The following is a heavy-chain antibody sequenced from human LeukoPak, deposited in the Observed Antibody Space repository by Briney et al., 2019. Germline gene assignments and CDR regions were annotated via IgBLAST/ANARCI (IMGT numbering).Heavy chain of an antibody. V-gene: IGHV3-23*01. CDR1: GFIFTSYA. CDR3: AKRGLIGFCTSTSCYLDQ. J-gene: IGHJ4*01. D-gene: IGHD2-2*01. Sequence: AGGSLRLSCRGSGFIFTSYAMSWVRQAPGKGLEWVAVTSGNGRSTDYADSVKGRFTISRDNSKNTLYLQMNSLRDGDTAMYYCAKRGLIGFCTSTSCYLDQWGHGTLVIVSS. CDR2: TSGNGRST.